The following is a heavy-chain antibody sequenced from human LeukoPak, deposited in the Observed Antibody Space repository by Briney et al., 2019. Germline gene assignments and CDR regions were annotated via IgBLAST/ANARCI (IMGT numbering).Heavy chain of an antibody. CDR1: GFTFSTYE. J-gene: IGHJ4*02. D-gene: IGHD5-12*01. CDR2: ISSSGSTI. Sequence: GGSLRLSCAASGFTFSTYEMSWVRQAPGKGLEWVSYISSSGSTIFYADSVMGRFTISRDNTKNSLYLQMNSLRAEDTAVYYCARVLQIVATTVFDCWGQGTLVTVSS. V-gene: IGHV3-48*03. CDR3: ARVLQIVATTVFDC.